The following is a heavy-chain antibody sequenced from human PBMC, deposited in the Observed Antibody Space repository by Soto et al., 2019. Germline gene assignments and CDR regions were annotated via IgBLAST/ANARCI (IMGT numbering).Heavy chain of an antibody. Sequence: GGSLRLSCAASGFTFSNAWMNWVRQAPGKGLEWVGRIKSKTDGGTTVYAAPVKGRFTISRDDSKNTLYLQMNSLKTEDTAVYYCTTEEVAAPWASYGMDVWGQGTTVTVSS. CDR2: IKSKTDGGTT. CDR1: GFTFSNAW. D-gene: IGHD2-15*01. V-gene: IGHV3-15*07. CDR3: TTEEVAAPWASYGMDV. J-gene: IGHJ6*02.